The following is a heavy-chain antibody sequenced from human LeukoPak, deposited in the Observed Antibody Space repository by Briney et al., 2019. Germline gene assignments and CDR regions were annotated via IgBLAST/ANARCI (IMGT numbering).Heavy chain of an antibody. CDR3: VRDSRYGSGWFEDGLDF. Sequence: SETLSLTCTVSGDSVRSYYWRSIRQPPGQGLEWLGHINDRGSTNYNPSLQGRVTISIDTSKNQFSLKGNSVTAADTAVYYCVRDSRYGSGWFEDGLDFWGQGTTVTVSS. CDR1: GDSVRSYY. J-gene: IGHJ6*02. CDR2: INDRGST. D-gene: IGHD6-13*01. V-gene: IGHV4-59*02.